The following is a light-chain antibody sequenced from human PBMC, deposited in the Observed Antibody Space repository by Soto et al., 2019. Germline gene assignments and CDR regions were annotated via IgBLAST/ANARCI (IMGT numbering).Light chain of an antibody. CDR1: QSLSYW. CDR3: QQYKDFQWT. CDR2: KAS. Sequence: DIQMTQSPSTLSVSVGDRVTITCRASQSLSYWLAWYQQKPGKAPKLLIYKASSLESGVPSRFSGSGSGTEFTLTITSLQPDDFATYYCQQYKDFQWTFGRGTKVEIK. V-gene: IGKV1-5*03. J-gene: IGKJ1*01.